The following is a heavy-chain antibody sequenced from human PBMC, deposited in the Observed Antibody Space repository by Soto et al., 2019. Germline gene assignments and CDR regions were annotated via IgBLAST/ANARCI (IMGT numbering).Heavy chain of an antibody. J-gene: IGHJ4*02. Sequence: EVQLVESGGALVKPGGSLKLSCETSGFPFGIYTMNWVRQAPGKGLEWVSSISSSGTYIDYADSVEGRFAISRDDAKNSVFLEMTSLRVDDKAVYYCAREGNYHEFWGQGTLVTVSS. CDR1: GFPFGIYT. CDR3: AREGNYHEF. CDR2: ISSSGTYI. D-gene: IGHD3-10*01. V-gene: IGHV3-21*01.